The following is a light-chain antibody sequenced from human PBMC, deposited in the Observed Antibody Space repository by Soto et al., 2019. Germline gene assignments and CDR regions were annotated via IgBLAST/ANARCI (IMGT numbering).Light chain of an antibody. CDR2: GAS. V-gene: IGKV3-15*01. CDR1: QSITSRY. J-gene: IGKJ4*01. Sequence: IVLTQSPGTLSLFPGERATLSCLTSQSITSRYLAWYQQKPGQAPRLLIYGASTRATGIPARFSGSVSGTEFTLTITSLQSEDFAVYYCQQYNNWPLTFGGGTKVDI. CDR3: QQYNNWPLT.